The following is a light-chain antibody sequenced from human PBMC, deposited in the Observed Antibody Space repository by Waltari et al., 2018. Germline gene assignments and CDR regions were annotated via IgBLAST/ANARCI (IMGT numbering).Light chain of an antibody. CDR2: QGN. CDR3: QAWVSNTAVV. V-gene: IGLV3-1*01. CDR1: ELAENN. J-gene: IGLJ2*01. Sequence: SYELTQPPSVSVSPGQTATITCSGYELAENNPCWYQKRPGQSPVLLLYQGNKRPSGTPDRFSGSNSGNTVTLTITGALAVDEADYYCQAWVSNTAVVFGGGTKLTVL.